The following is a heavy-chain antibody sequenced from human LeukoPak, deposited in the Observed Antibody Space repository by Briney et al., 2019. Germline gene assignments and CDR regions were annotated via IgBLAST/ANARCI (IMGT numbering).Heavy chain of an antibody. J-gene: IGHJ2*01. Sequence: ASVKVSCKASGYTFTGYYMHWVRRAPGQGLEWMGWINPNSGGTNYAQKFQGRVTMTRDTSISTAYMELSRLRSDDTAVYYCARGSVDIVATIISYWYFDLWGRGTLVTVSS. V-gene: IGHV1-2*02. CDR1: GYTFTGYY. D-gene: IGHD5-12*01. CDR3: ARGSVDIVATIISYWYFDL. CDR2: INPNSGGT.